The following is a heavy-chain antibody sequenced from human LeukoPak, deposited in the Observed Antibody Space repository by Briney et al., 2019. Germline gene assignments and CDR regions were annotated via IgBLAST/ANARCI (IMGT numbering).Heavy chain of an antibody. J-gene: IGHJ4*02. Sequence: GGSLRLSCAASGFTFSSYAMSWVRQAPGKGLEWVSAISGSGGSTYYADSVKGRFTISRDNSKNTLYLQMNSLRAEDTAVYYCARGGRDGYNSPFDYWGQGTLVTVSS. CDR2: ISGSGGST. CDR3: ARGGRDGYNSPFDY. CDR1: GFTFSSYA. V-gene: IGHV3-23*01. D-gene: IGHD5-24*01.